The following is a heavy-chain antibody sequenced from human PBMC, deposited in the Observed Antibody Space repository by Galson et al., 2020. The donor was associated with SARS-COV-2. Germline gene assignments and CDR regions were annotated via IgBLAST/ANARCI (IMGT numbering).Heavy chain of an antibody. J-gene: IGHJ2*01. Sequence: SETLSLTCAVSGLSISSDFYWGWIRQPPGKGQEWIGNIYQGGTTYYNPSLKSRVTISIDKSKNQFSLNMSSGTAADPAVYYCARPPRSGYYSIWYFDLWGRGTLVTVSS. V-gene: IGHV4-38-2*01. D-gene: IGHD3-22*01. CDR2: IYQGGTT. CDR1: GLSISSDFY. CDR3: ARPPRSGYYSIWYFDL.